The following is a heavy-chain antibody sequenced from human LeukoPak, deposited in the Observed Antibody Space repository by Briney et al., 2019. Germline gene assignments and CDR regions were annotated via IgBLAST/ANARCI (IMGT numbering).Heavy chain of an antibody. J-gene: IGHJ4*02. CDR1: GGSVNSGSYY. CDR3: ARVSRRVRGVPDY. D-gene: IGHD3-10*01. CDR2: IYYSGST. Sequence: SETLSLTCTVSGGSVNSGSYYWNWIRQPPGKGLEWIGYIYYSGSTNYNPSLKSRVTISVDTSKNQFSLKLSSVTAADTAVYYCARVSRRVRGVPDYWGQGTLVTVSS. V-gene: IGHV4-61*01.